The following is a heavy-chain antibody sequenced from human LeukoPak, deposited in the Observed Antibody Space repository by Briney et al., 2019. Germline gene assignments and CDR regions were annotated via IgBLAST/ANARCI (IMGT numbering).Heavy chain of an antibody. V-gene: IGHV1-18*01. CDR2: ISAYNGNT. CDR1: GYTFTSYG. Sequence: GASVKVSCKASGYTFTSYGISWVRQAPGQGLEWMGWISAYNGNTNYAQKLQGRVTMTTDTSTSTAYMELRSLSSDDTAVYYCARACSSTSCLYYYGMDVWGQGTTVTVSS. J-gene: IGHJ6*02. CDR3: ARACSSTSCLYYYGMDV. D-gene: IGHD2-2*01.